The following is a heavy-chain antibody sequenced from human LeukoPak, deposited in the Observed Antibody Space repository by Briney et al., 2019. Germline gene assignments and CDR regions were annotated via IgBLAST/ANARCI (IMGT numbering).Heavy chain of an antibody. J-gene: IGHJ4*02. CDR2: MNPNSGNT. V-gene: IGHV1-8*01. CDR3: ARSAIDYVWGSYRRRNLDY. D-gene: IGHD3-16*02. Sequence: ASVKVSCRSSGYTFTRYDINWVRQATGQGLVWMVWMNPNSGNTGYAQKFQGRVTMTRNTSISTAYMELSSLRSEDTGVYYCARSAIDYVWGSYRRRNLDYWGQGTLVTVSS. CDR1: GYTFTRYD.